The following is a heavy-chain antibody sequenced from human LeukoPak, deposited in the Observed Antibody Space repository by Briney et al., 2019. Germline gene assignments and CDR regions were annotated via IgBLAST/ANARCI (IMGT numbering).Heavy chain of an antibody. V-gene: IGHV3-9*01. J-gene: IGHJ4*02. CDR3: AKDWAATVRGTDY. CDR1: GFTFDDYA. D-gene: IGHD4-17*01. CDR2: ISWNSGSI. Sequence: PGGSLRLSCAASGFTFDDYAMHWVRQAPGKGLDWVSGISWNSGSIGYADSVKGRFTISRDNAKNSLYLQMNSLRAEDTALYYCAKDWAATVRGTDYWGQGTLVTVSP.